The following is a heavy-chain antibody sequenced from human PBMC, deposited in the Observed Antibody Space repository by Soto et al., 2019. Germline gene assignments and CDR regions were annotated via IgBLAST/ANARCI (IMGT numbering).Heavy chain of an antibody. D-gene: IGHD2-2*02. J-gene: IGHJ6*02. Sequence: GGSLRLSCAASGFTFSSYAMSWVRQAPGKGLEWVSAISGSGGSTYYADSVKGRFTISRDNSKNTLYLQMNSLRAEDTAVYYCAKFGGQLLYEGEPPYYYYYGMDVWGQGTTVTVSS. CDR3: AKFGGQLLYEGEPPYYYYYGMDV. V-gene: IGHV3-23*01. CDR2: ISGSGGST. CDR1: GFTFSSYA.